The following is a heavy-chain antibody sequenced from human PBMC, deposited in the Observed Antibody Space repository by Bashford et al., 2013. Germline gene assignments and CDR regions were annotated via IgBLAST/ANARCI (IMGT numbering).Heavy chain of an antibody. CDR2: INHSGST. Sequence: SSETLSLTCAVYGESFSAYDWSWIRQPPGKGLEWIGEINHSGSTNYNPSLKSRVTISVDTSKNQFSLKVSSVTAADTAVYYCARDRAANDIAFDYGAREPWSPSPQ. J-gene: IGHJ4*02. D-gene: IGHD1-1*01. CDR3: ARDRAANDIAFD. CDR1: GESFSAYD. V-gene: IGHV4-34*01.